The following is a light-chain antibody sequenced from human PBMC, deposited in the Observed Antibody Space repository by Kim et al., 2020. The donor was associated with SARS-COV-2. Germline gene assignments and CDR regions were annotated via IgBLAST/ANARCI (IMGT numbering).Light chain of an antibody. V-gene: IGLV3-21*04. Sequence: APRKTARITCGGNDVGTKSVHWYQAGPGRAAVMVIYYNAGRPSGIPGRVSGSNSGNTATLTISGVKAGDEADYYCQVGDRRSDYVFFGGGTKLTVL. CDR1: DVGTKS. CDR3: QVGDRRSDYVF. CDR2: YNA. J-gene: IGLJ2*01.